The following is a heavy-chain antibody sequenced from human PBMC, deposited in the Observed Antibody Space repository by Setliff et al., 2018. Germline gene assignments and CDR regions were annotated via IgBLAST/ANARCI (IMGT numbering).Heavy chain of an antibody. CDR2: INGNSGVT. CDR3: AQTKGFVDGYLDP. Sequence: ASVKVSCKASADTFTGYYVHWVRQAPGQGLEWMGWINGNSGVTKYAQKFQGRVTVTSDTSISIVYMDLTRLTSDDTAVYYCAQTKGFVDGYLDPWGQGTLVTVSS. J-gene: IGHJ5*02. D-gene: IGHD2-21*02. CDR1: ADTFTGYY. V-gene: IGHV1-2*02.